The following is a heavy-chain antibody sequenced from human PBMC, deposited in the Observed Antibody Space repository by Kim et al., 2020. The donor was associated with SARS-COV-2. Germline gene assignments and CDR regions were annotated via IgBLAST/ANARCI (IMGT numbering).Heavy chain of an antibody. CDR2: IYYSGST. D-gene: IGHD3-3*01. Sequence: SETLSLTCTVSGGSISSSSYYWGWIRQPPGKGLEWIGSIYYSGSTYYNPSLKSRVAISVDTSKNQFSLKLSSVTAADTAVYYCAGEIFGVVTDPGMDVWGQGTTVTVSS. J-gene: IGHJ6*01. CDR1: GGSISSSSYY. CDR3: AGEIFGVVTDPGMDV. V-gene: IGHV4-39*02.